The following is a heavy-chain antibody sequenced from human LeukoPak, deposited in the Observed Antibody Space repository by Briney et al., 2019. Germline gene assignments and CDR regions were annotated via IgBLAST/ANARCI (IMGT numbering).Heavy chain of an antibody. V-gene: IGHV4-39*07. CDR3: ARATGYDSSGYYSKSYYFDY. D-gene: IGHD3-22*01. J-gene: IGHJ4*02. CDR1: GGSISSSSYY. CDR2: IYYSGST. Sequence: SETLSLTCTVSGGSISSSSYYWGWIRQPPGKGLEWIGSIYYSGSTYYNPSLKSRVTISVDTSKNQFSLKLSSVTAADTAVYYCARATGYDSSGYYSKSYYFDYWGQGTLVTVSS.